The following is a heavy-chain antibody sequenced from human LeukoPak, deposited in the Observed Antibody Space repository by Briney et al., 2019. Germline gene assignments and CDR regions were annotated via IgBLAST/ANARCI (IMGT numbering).Heavy chain of an antibody. CDR3: ARDRGVTTYNWFDP. CDR2: IIPIFGTA. CDR1: GGTFSSYA. Sequence: SVTVSFKASGGTFSSYAISWVRQAPGQGLEWMGGIIPIFGTANYAQKFQGRVTITADESTSTAYMELSSLRSEDTAVYYCARDRGVTTYNWFDPWGQGTLVTVSS. D-gene: IGHD2-21*02. J-gene: IGHJ5*02. V-gene: IGHV1-69*13.